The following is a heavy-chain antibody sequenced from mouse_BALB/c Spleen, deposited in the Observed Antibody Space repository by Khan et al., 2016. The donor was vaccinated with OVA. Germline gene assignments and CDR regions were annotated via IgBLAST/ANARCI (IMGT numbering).Heavy chain of an antibody. J-gene: IGHJ4*01. CDR2: IYPGSINS. V-gene: IGHV1S56*01. CDR3: ARWGGNYPSYTMDY. Sequence: QVQLQQSGPELVKPGASVRISCKASGYIFTSYYIHWVKQRPGQGLEWIGGIYPGSINSKYNENFKGKATLTADKSSSTAYMQLSSLTSEDSAVYFCARWGGNYPSYTMDYWGQGTSVTVSS. CDR1: GYIFTSYY. D-gene: IGHD2-1*01.